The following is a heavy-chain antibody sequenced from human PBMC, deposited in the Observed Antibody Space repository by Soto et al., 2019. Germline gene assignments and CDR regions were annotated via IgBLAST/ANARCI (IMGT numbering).Heavy chain of an antibody. D-gene: IGHD3-22*01. CDR3: ARCVPMKTFCLY. CDR1: GGSFSGYY. V-gene: IGHV4-34*01. Sequence: PSETLSLTCAVYGGSFSGYYWTWIRQPPGKGLEWIAEINHSGSTTYNPSLKSRLTISVDTSNNQFSLKLSSVTAADTAVYYCARCVPMKTFCLYWGQGTLVTVPS. J-gene: IGHJ4*02. CDR2: INHSGST.